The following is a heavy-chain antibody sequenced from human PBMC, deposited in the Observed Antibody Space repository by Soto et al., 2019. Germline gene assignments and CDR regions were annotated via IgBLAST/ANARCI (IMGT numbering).Heavy chain of an antibody. CDR2: IYHSGST. D-gene: IGHD2-2*01. CDR1: GGSISSSNW. J-gene: IGHJ6*02. Sequence: QVQLQESGPGLVKPSGTLSLTCAVSGGSISSSNWWSWVRQPPGKGLEWIGEIYHSGSTNYNPSLKSRVTISVYKSKNQFSLKPSSVTAADPAVYYCARVVGGYYYGMDVWGQGTTVTVSS. V-gene: IGHV4-4*02. CDR3: ARVVGGYYYGMDV.